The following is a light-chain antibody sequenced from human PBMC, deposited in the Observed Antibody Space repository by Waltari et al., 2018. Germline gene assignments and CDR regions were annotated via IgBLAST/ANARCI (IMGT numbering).Light chain of an antibody. V-gene: IGKV3-11*01. CDR2: HAS. CDR3: QQRANWPPLT. Sequence: EIVLTQSPATLSLSPAERATLSCRASQSVYTFLAWYQQKPGQAPRLLIYHASNRAAGIPARFSGSGSGTDFTLTISSLEPEDSAVYYCQQRANWPPLTFGGGTKVEI. CDR1: QSVYTF. J-gene: IGKJ4*01.